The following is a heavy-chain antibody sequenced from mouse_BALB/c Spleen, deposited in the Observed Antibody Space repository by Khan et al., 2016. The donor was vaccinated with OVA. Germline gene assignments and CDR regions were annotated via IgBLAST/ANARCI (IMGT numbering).Heavy chain of an antibody. CDR1: GYTFTNYG. CDR2: INTNTGEP. V-gene: IGHV9-3*02. J-gene: IGHJ2*01. CDR3: AREITALIDS. Sequence: QIQLVQSGPELKKPGETVKISCKASGYTFTNYGMNWVKQAPGKGLKWMGWINTNTGEPTYAEEFKGRFAFSLETTASTAYLQINNLKKEETATYFSAREITALIDSWGQGTTLTVSS. D-gene: IGHD1-1*01.